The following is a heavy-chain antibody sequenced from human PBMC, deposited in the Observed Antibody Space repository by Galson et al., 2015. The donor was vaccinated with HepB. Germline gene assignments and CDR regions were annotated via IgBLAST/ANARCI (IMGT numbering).Heavy chain of an antibody. CDR1: GYNFATHG. D-gene: IGHD5-12*01. V-gene: IGHV1-18*04. J-gene: IGHJ4*02. CDR3: VRFIRGRYSESDSFDY. Sequence: SVKVSCKASGYNFATHGISWVRQAPGQGLEWMGWISTYSGDTKFAQRFQGRLTLTADTSTSTAYVELRSLTSDDTAVYYCVRFIRGRYSESDSFDYWGQGTLVTVSS. CDR2: ISTYSGDT.